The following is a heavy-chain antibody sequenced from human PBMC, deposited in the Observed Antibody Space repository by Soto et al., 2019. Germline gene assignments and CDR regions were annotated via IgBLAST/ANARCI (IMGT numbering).Heavy chain of an antibody. D-gene: IGHD2-21*02. CDR2: ISHDGRVT. J-gene: IGHJ4*02. CDR3: AREPYGDSQYFDY. CDR1: GFTFNSLS. V-gene: IGHV3-30*04. Sequence: QVQLVESGGGMVQPGTSLRLSCAASGFTFNSLSLHWVRQRPDKGLEWVAVISHDGRVTFYADFVKGRFTVSRYTSQNPIYLQRHTLRAEDTAVYYCAREPYGDSQYFDYWGQGTLVTVSS.